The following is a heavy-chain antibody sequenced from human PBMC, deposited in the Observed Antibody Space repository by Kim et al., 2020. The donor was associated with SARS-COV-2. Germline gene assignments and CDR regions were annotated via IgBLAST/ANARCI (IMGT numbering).Heavy chain of an antibody. V-gene: IGHV1-2*06. D-gene: IGHD5-12*01. J-gene: IGHJ4*02. CDR2: INPNSGGT. Sequence: ASVKVSCKASGYTFTGYYMHWVRQAPGQGLEWMGRINPNSGGTNYAQKFQGRVTMTRDTSISTAYMELSRLRSDDTAVYYCARSRRDGYTISWSYFDYWGQGTLVTVSS. CDR1: GYTFTGYY. CDR3: ARSRRDGYTISWSYFDY.